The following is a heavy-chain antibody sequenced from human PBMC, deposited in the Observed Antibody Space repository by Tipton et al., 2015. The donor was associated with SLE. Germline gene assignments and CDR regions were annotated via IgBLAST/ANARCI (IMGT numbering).Heavy chain of an antibody. V-gene: IGHV4-61*01. CDR3: ARASVECSSTSCYGRQLDN. CDR2: IYYSGST. Sequence: TLSLTCSVSGDSITSGSYYWGWIRQPPGKGLEWIGNIYYSGSTNYNPSLKSRVTISEDTSKNQFSLKLSSVTAADTAVYYCARASVECSSTSCYGRQLDNWGQGTLVTVSS. J-gene: IGHJ4*02. D-gene: IGHD2-2*01. CDR1: GDSITSGSYY.